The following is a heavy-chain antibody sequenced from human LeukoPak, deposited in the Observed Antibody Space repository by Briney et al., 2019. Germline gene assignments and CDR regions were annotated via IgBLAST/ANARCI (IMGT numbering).Heavy chain of an antibody. V-gene: IGHV3-48*03. Sequence: TGGSLRLSCAASGFTFSSYAMNWVRQAPGRGLEWVSYIGPSGTAIYYADSVKGRFTISRDNAKNSLYLQMNSLRAEDTAVYYCARDLADSSGWYVGIFDPWGQGTLVTVSS. CDR1: GFTFSSYA. J-gene: IGHJ5*02. D-gene: IGHD6-19*01. CDR3: ARDLADSSGWYVGIFDP. CDR2: IGPSGTAI.